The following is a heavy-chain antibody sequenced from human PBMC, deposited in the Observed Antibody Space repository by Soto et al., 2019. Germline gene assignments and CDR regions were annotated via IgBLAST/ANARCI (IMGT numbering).Heavy chain of an antibody. CDR2: AYYNGYT. D-gene: IGHD2-15*01. CDR1: GGSISSHY. CDR3: ARMSPSHCDVTCYSEGVWIDH. Sequence: SETLTLTCTVSGGSISSHYWNWIRQPPGEGLESIGYAYYNGYTSYNPSLKSRVTISIDTSKDQFSLKVSSVTAADTAVYYCARMSPSHCDVTCYSEGVWIDHWGQGTLVTVPS. J-gene: IGHJ4*02. V-gene: IGHV4-59*11.